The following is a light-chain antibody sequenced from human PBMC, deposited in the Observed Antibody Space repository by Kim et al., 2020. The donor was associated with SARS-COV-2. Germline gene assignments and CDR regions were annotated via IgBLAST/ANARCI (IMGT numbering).Light chain of an antibody. Sequence: STVAASVGDTVTLTCGASQSVSRWLAWYQQKPGNAPKPLIYVGSNLQSGVPSRFRGSGSGTEFTLTISSLQPDDFAIYYCQPRQTFGQGTKVDIK. CDR3: QPRQT. J-gene: IGKJ1*01. CDR2: VGS. CDR1: QSVSRW. V-gene: IGKV1-5*01.